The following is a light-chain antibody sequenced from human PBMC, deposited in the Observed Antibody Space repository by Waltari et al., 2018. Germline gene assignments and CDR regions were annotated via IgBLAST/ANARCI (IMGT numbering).Light chain of an antibody. V-gene: IGLV2-14*01. Sequence: QSALTQPASVSGSPGQSTTISCPGPTSAIGAYNYLPWYQHLPGKAPKLIISEGRRRPSGVSNRVSGSKSGNMASLTISGLQAEDEADYYCNSYTTSSTWVFGGGTKLTVL. CDR3: NSYTTSSTWV. CDR1: TSAIGAYNY. CDR2: EGR. J-gene: IGLJ3*02.